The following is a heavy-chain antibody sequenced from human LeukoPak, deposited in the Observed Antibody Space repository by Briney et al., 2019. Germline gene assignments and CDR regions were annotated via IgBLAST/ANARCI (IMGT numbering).Heavy chain of an antibody. V-gene: IGHV3-48*03. CDR1: GFTFDDYA. Sequence: GGSLRLSCAASGFTFDDYAMHWVRQAPGKGLEWISYISDSGDTIYSADSVKGRFTISRNNAENSLFLHMSSLRADDTAMYYCAREPTRINLLTYGPWDAYDIWGQGTMVTVSS. J-gene: IGHJ3*02. CDR2: ISDSGDTI. CDR3: AREPTRINLLTYGPWDAYDI. D-gene: IGHD1-14*01.